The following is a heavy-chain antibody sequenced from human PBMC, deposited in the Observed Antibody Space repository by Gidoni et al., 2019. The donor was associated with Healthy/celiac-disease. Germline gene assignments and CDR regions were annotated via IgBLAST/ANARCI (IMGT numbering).Heavy chain of an antibody. Sequence: QVQLVQSGAEVKKPGSSVKVSCKASGGTFSSYAISWVRQAPGQGLEWMGGIIPIFGTANYAQKFQGRVTITADESTSTAYMELSSLRSEDTAVYYCARVVTMVRGVVAYTENWFDPWGQGTLVTVSS. CDR2: IIPIFGTA. J-gene: IGHJ5*02. V-gene: IGHV1-69*01. CDR3: ARVVTMVRGVVAYTENWFDP. D-gene: IGHD3-10*01. CDR1: GGTFSSYA.